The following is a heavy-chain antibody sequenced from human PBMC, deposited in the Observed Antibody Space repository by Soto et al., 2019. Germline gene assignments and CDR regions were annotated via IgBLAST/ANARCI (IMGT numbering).Heavy chain of an antibody. CDR1: GFTFSSYA. CDR2: ISGSGGST. V-gene: IGHV3-23*01. J-gene: IGHJ3*02. CDR3: AKANPSRKGAFDI. Sequence: PGGSLGLSCASSGFTFSSYAMSWVRQAPGKGLEWVSAISGSGGSTYYADSVKGRFTISRDNSKNTLYLQMNSLRAEDTALYYCAKANPSRKGAFDIWGQGTMVTVSS.